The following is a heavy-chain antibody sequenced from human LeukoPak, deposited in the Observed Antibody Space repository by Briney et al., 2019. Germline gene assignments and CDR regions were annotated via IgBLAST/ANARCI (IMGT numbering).Heavy chain of an antibody. Sequence: KPSETLSLTCTVSGGSISSYYWSWIRQPAGKGLEWIGRIYTSGSTNYNPSPKSRVTMSVDTSKNQFSLKLSSVTAADTAVYYCARVSYYYHQKGAWYFDLWGRGTLVTVSS. D-gene: IGHD3-10*01. J-gene: IGHJ2*01. CDR3: ARVSYYYHQKGAWYFDL. V-gene: IGHV4-4*07. CDR1: GGSISSYY. CDR2: IYTSGST.